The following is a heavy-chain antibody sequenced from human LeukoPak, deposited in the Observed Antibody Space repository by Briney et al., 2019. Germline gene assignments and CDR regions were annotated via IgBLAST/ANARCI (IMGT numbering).Heavy chain of an antibody. V-gene: IGHV5-51*01. CDR3: ARLIGSWYGDYYYGMDV. CDR2: IYPGDSDT. D-gene: IGHD6-13*01. Sequence: GESLKISCKGSGYSFTSYWIGWVRQMPGKGLEWMEIIYPGDSDTRYSPSFQGQVTISADKSISTAYLQWSSLKASDTAMYYCARLIGSWYGDYYYGMDVWGQGTTVTVSS. J-gene: IGHJ6*02. CDR1: GYSFTSYW.